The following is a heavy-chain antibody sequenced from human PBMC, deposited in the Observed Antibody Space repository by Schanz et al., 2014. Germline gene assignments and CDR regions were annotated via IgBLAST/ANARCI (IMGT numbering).Heavy chain of an antibody. J-gene: IGHJ5*02. CDR2: IKRDGSEK. Sequence: EEQLVESGGGLVQPGGSLRLSCAASGFSFSTYWMSWVRQAPGKGLEWVANIKRDGSEKNYLDSVKGRFTISRDNAKNALILQMNGLRAEDTAVYYWAEAADWPVTRFDPWGQGTLVTVSS. V-gene: IGHV3-7*02. CDR1: GFSFSTYW. CDR3: AEAADWPVTRFDP. D-gene: IGHD3-9*01.